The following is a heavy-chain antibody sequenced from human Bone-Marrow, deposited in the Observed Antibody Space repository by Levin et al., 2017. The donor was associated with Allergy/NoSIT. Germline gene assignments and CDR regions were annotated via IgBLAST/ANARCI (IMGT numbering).Heavy chain of an antibody. CDR3: ARGIVVVPAAIYYYYGMDV. Sequence: ASVKVSCKASGYTFTSYDINWVRQATGQGLEWMGWMNPNSGNTGYAQKFQGRVTMTRNTSISTAYMELSSLRSEDTAVYYCARGIVVVPAAIYYYYGMDVWGQGTTVTVSS. D-gene: IGHD2-2*01. J-gene: IGHJ6*02. CDR2: MNPNSGNT. V-gene: IGHV1-8*01. CDR1: GYTFTSYD.